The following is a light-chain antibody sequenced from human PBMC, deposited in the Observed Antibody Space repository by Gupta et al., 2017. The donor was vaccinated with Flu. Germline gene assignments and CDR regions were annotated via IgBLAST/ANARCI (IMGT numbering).Light chain of an antibody. CDR2: GAF. CDR3: QQHNDCPPVT. J-gene: IGKJ3*01. Sequence: EIVLTQSPATLSLSPGERATLSCRASQSVVNFLAWYQQKPAQPPRPLIYGAFNRATGISARFSGSGCGKDLSLTNSSRELDDFGGYYSQQHNDCPPVTFGHGTNVDVK. V-gene: IGKV3-11*01. CDR1: QSVVNF.